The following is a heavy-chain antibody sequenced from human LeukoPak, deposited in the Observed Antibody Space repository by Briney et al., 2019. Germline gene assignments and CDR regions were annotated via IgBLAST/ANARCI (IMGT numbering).Heavy chain of an antibody. CDR1: GGSISSGDYY. Sequence: PSETLSLTCTVSGGSISSGDYYWSWIRQPPGKGLEWIGYIYYSGSTYYNPSPKSRVTISVDTSKNQFSLKLSSVTAADTAVYYCAGERITIFGVVIIDYWGQGTLVTVSS. D-gene: IGHD3-3*01. CDR3: AGERITIFGVVIIDY. CDR2: IYYSGST. J-gene: IGHJ4*02. V-gene: IGHV4-30-4*01.